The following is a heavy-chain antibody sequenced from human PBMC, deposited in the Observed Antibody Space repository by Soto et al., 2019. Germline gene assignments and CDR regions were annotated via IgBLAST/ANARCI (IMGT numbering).Heavy chain of an antibody. Sequence: VASVKVSFKASGGTFSSYAISWLRQAPGQGLEWMGGIIPIFGTANYAQKFQGRVTITADESTSTAYMELSSLRSEDTAVYYCARTLGRLAVLNWFDPWGQGTLVTVSS. J-gene: IGHJ5*02. CDR2: IIPIFGTA. CDR1: GGTFSSYA. V-gene: IGHV1-69*13. CDR3: ARTLGRLAVLNWFDP.